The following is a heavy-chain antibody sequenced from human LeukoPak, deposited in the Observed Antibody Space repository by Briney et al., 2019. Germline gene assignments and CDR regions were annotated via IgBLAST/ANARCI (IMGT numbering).Heavy chain of an antibody. D-gene: IGHD6-13*01. V-gene: IGHV5-51*01. CDR2: IYPGDSDP. CDR1: GYTFTTYW. J-gene: IGHJ4*02. Sequence: GESLKISCMGSGYTFTTYWIGWVRQIPGKGLEWMGIIYPGDSDPRYTPSFQGQVTISADKPISTAYLQWSSLKASDSAMYYCVRHGLGSSWFGFDYWGQGTLVTVSS. CDR3: VRHGLGSSWFGFDY.